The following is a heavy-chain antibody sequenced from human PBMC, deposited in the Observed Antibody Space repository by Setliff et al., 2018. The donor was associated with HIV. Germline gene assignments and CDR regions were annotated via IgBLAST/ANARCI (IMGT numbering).Heavy chain of an antibody. CDR3: ARGGDDSGPGTWTFDF. Sequence: GASVKVSCKASGYTFSDYYLHWVRQAPGQGLEWMGWIHGNSGATNYAQKFRGRVTMTRDTSTYTAYMELTRRRSDDTAVYSCARGGDDSGPGTWTFDFWGQGALVTVSS. CDR2: IHGNSGAT. CDR1: GYTFSDYY. D-gene: IGHD3-10*01. J-gene: IGHJ4*02. V-gene: IGHV1-2*02.